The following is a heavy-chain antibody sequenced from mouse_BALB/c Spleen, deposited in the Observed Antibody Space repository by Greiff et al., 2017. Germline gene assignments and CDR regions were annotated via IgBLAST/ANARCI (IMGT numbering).Heavy chain of an antibody. CDR3: ARAYSTYWYFDV. CDR2: IWAGGST. D-gene: IGHD2-10*01. V-gene: IGHV2-9*02. J-gene: IGHJ1*01. Sequence: VQRVESGPGLVAPSQSLSITCTVSGFSLTSYGVHWVRQPPGKGLEWLGVIWAGGSTNYNSALMSRLSISKDNSKSQVFLKMNSLQTDDTAMYYCARAYSTYWYFDVWGAGTTVTVSS. CDR1: GFSLTSYG.